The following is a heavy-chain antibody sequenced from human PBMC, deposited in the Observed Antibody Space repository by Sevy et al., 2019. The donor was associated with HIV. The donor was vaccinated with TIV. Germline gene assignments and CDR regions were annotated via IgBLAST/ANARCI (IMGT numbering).Heavy chain of an antibody. CDR2: ISSSSNDI. CDR1: GFTFSSYE. CDR3: ARKMELLVPDY. J-gene: IGHJ4*02. D-gene: IGHD2-21*02. Sequence: GGSLRLSCVASGFTFSSYEMNWVRQAPGKGLEWVSSISSSSNDIYYAHSVKGRFTISRDNAKNSLYLQMNSLRAEDTAVYYCARKMELLVPDYWGQGTLVTVSS. V-gene: IGHV3-21*01.